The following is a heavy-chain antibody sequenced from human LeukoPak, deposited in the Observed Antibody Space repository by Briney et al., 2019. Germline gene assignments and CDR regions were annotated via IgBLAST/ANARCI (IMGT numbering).Heavy chain of an antibody. J-gene: IGHJ4*02. D-gene: IGHD2-15*01. V-gene: IGHV3-23*01. CDR1: GFTFSSYA. Sequence: GGSLRLSRAASGFTFSSYAMSWVRQAPGKGLEWVSAISGSGGSTYYADSVKGRFTISRDNSKNTLYLQMNSLRAEDTAVYYCAKVNCSGGSCYSVYFDYWGQGTLVTVSS. CDR2: ISGSGGST. CDR3: AKVNCSGGSCYSVYFDY.